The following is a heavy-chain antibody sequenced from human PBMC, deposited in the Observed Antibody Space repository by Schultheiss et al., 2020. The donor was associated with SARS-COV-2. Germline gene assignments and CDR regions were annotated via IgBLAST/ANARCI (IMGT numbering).Heavy chain of an antibody. J-gene: IGHJ5*02. CDR3: AKSGPFLEWLFRPGWFDP. V-gene: IGHV3-74*01. CDR1: GFTFSSYW. CDR2: INSDGSST. D-gene: IGHD3-3*02. Sequence: GGSLRLSCAASGFTFSSYWMHWVRQAPGKGLVWVSRINSDGSSTSYADSVKGRFTISRDNAKNTLYLQMNSLRAEDTAVYYCAKSGPFLEWLFRPGWFDPWGQGTLVTVSS.